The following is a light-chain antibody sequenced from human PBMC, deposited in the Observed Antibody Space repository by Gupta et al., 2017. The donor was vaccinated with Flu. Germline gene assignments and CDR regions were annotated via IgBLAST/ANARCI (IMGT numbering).Light chain of an antibody. J-gene: IGLJ3*02. Sequence: ALGQTATITCEGNNIGGKNVHWYQQKPGQAPVLVIYRDNSRPSGIPERFSGSNLGNTATLTISRAQAGDEAAYYCQVWDSNTAVFGGGNKLTVL. V-gene: IGLV3-9*01. CDR1: NIGGKN. CDR2: RDN. CDR3: QVWDSNTAV.